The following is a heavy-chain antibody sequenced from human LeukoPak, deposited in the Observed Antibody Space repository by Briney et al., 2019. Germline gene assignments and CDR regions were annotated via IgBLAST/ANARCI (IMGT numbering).Heavy chain of an antibody. CDR2: IYPGDSDT. J-gene: IGHJ4*02. D-gene: IGHD3-22*01. CDR1: GYSFTSYW. CDR3: AREVPYDSSGYWYYFDY. V-gene: IGHV5-51*01. Sequence: GESLKISRKGSGYSFTSYWIGWVRQMPGKGLEWMGIIYPGDSDTRYSPSFQGQVTISADKSISTAYLQWSSLKASDTAMYYCAREVPYDSSGYWYYFDYWGQGTLVTVSS.